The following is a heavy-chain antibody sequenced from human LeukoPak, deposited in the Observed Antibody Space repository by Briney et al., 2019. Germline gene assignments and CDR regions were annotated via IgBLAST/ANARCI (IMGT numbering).Heavy chain of an antibody. D-gene: IGHD2-8*01. J-gene: IGHJ6*02. Sequence: GRSLRLSCAASGFTFDDYAMHWVRQAPGKGLEWVSGISWNSGSIGYADSVKGRFTISRDNAKNSLYLQMNSLRAEDTALYYCAKDRRTNGVCYDGMDVWGQGTTVTVSS. CDR3: AKDRRTNGVCYDGMDV. V-gene: IGHV3-9*01. CDR1: GFTFDDYA. CDR2: ISWNSGSI.